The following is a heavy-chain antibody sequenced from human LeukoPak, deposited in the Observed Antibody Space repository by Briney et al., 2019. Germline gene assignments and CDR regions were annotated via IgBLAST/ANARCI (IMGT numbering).Heavy chain of an antibody. CDR2: ISGSGGST. CDR1: GFTFSSYA. CDR3: AKDPRLGEYYYDSSGYYYGYFQH. D-gene: IGHD3-22*01. J-gene: IGHJ1*01. V-gene: IGHV3-23*01. Sequence: PGGSLRLSCAASGFTFSSYAMSWVRQAAGKGLEWVSAISGSGGSTYYADSVKGRFTISRDNSKNTLYLQMNSLRAEDTAVYYCAKDPRLGEYYYDSSGYYYGYFQHWGQGTLVTVSS.